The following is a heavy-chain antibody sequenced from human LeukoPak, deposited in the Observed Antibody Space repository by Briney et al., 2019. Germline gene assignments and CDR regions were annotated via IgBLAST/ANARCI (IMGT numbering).Heavy chain of an antibody. CDR3: TRGPIAAAGPYYYYYMDV. Sequence: ASVKVSCKASGYTFTGYYMHWVRQAPGQGLEWMGWINPNSGGTNYAQKFQGRVTMTRDTSISTAYMELSSLKTEDTAVYYCTRGPIAAAGPYYYYYMDVWGKGTTVTISS. D-gene: IGHD6-13*01. J-gene: IGHJ6*03. CDR2: INPNSGGT. V-gene: IGHV1-2*02. CDR1: GYTFTGYY.